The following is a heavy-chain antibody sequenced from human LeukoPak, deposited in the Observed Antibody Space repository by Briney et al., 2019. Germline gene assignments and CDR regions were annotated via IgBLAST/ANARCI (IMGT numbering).Heavy chain of an antibody. Sequence: GGSLRLSCAASGFTFSSCSMNWVRQAPGKGLEWVSYISSSSSTIYYADSVKGRFTISRDNAKNSLYLQMNSLRDEDTAVYYCARDAQLWGVMYNWFDPWGQGTLVTVSS. V-gene: IGHV3-48*02. CDR2: ISSSSSTI. CDR1: GFTFSSCS. J-gene: IGHJ5*02. D-gene: IGHD5-18*01. CDR3: ARDAQLWGVMYNWFDP.